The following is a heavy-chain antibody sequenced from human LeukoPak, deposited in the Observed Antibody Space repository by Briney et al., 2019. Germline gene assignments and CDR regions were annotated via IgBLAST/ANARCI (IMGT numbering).Heavy chain of an antibody. Sequence: PGGSLRLSCAASGFTFSSYSMNWVRQAPGKGLEWVSSISSSSSYIYYADSVKGRFTISRDNAKNSLYLQMNSLRAEDTAVYYCAMTGIAGTTMVVGSDYWGQGTLVTVSS. CDR3: AMTGIAGTTMVVGSDY. CDR1: GFTFSSYS. D-gene: IGHD1-7*01. J-gene: IGHJ4*02. V-gene: IGHV3-21*01. CDR2: ISSSSSYI.